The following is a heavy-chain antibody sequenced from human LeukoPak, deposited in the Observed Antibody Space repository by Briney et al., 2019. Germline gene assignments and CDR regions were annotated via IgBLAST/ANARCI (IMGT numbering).Heavy chain of an antibody. D-gene: IGHD3-22*01. CDR1: GFTFSSYG. J-gene: IGHJ4*02. Sequence: GGSLRLSCAGSGFTFSSYGMHWVRQAPGKGVEWVAFIRYDGSNKYYADSVKGRFTISRDNSKNTLYLQMNSLRAEDTAVYYCAKDMGYYDSSGYVDYWGQGTLVTVSS. CDR2: IRYDGSNK. CDR3: AKDMGYYDSSGYVDY. V-gene: IGHV3-30*02.